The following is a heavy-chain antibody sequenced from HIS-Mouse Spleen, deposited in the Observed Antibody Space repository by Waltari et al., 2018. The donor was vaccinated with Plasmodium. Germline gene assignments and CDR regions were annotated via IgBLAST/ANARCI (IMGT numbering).Heavy chain of an antibody. Sequence: QVQLVESGGGVVQPGRSLRLSCAASGFTFSIYGMHWVRQAPGKGPEWVAVISYDGSNKYYADSVKGRFTISRDNSKNTLYLQMNSLRAEDTAVYYCAKGEHRSGSYYNVAFDIWGQGTMVTVSS. V-gene: IGHV3-30*18. CDR2: ISYDGSNK. CDR3: AKGEHRSGSYYNVAFDI. J-gene: IGHJ3*02. CDR1: GFTFSIYG. D-gene: IGHD3-10*01.